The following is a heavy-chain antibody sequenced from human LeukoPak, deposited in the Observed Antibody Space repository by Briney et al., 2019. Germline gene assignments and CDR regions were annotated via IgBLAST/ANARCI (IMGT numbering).Heavy chain of an antibody. V-gene: IGHV4-39*07. CDR3: ARGGRYSSSWYRTRWFDP. J-gene: IGHJ5*02. CDR1: GGSISSSSYY. CDR2: INHSGST. D-gene: IGHD6-13*01. Sequence: PSETLSLTCTVSGGSISSSSYYWGWIRQPPGKGLEWIGEINHSGSTNYNPSLKSRVTISVDTSKNQFSLKLSSVTAADTAVYYCARGGRYSSSWYRTRWFDPWGQGTLVTVSS.